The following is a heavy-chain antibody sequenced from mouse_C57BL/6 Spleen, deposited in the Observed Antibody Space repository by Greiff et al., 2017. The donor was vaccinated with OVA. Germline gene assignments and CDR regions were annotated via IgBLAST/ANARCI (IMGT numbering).Heavy chain of an antibody. D-gene: IGHD4-1*01. V-gene: IGHV1-15*01. CDR2: IDPETGGT. CDR3: TRGLGPFDY. J-gene: IGHJ2*01. CDR1: GYTFTDYE. Sequence: QVQLQQSGAELVRPGASVTLSCKASGYTFTDYEMHWVKQTPVHGLEWIGAIDPETGGTAYNQKFKGKAILTADKSSRTAYMELRSLTSEDSAVYYCTRGLGPFDYWGQGTTLTVSS.